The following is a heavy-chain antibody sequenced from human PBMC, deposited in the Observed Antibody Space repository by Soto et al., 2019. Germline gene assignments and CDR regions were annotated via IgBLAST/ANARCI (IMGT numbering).Heavy chain of an antibody. Sequence: GGSLRLSCAASGFTFSNAWMNWVRQAPGKGLEWVGRIKSKTDGGTTDYAAPVKGRFTISRDDSKNTLYPQMNSLKTEDTAVYYCYCSGGSCYSDYYGMDVWGQGTTVTVSS. D-gene: IGHD2-15*01. V-gene: IGHV3-15*07. CDR2: IKSKTDGGTT. CDR3: YCSGGSCYSDYYGMDV. CDR1: GFTFSNAW. J-gene: IGHJ6*02.